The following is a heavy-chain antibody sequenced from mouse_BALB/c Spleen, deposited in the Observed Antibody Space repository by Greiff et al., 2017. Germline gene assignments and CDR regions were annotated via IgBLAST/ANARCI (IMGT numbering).Heavy chain of an antibody. J-gene: IGHJ3*01. CDR1: GFSLTSYG. Sequence: QVQLQQSGPGLVAPSQSLSITCTVSGFSLTSYGVHWVRQPPGKGLEWLGVIWAGGSTNYNSALMSRLSISKDNSKSQVFLKMNSLQTDDTAMYYCARDDDYDGVAYWGQGTLVTVSA. V-gene: IGHV2-9*02. D-gene: IGHD2-4*01. CDR3: ARDDDYDGVAY. CDR2: IWAGGST.